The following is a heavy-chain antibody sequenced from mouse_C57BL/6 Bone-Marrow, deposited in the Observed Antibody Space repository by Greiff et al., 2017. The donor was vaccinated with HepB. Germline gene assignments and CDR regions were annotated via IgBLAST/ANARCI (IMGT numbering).Heavy chain of an antibody. J-gene: IGHJ4*01. Sequence: EVQVVESGGGLVQPGGSLKLSCAASGFTFSDYYMYWVRQTPEKRLEWVAYISNGGGSTYYPDTVKGRFTISRDNAKNTLYLQMSRLKSEDTAMYYCARHALLQYAMDYWGQGTSVTVSS. V-gene: IGHV5-12*01. D-gene: IGHD1-1*01. CDR1: GFTFSDYY. CDR3: ARHALLQYAMDY. CDR2: ISNGGGST.